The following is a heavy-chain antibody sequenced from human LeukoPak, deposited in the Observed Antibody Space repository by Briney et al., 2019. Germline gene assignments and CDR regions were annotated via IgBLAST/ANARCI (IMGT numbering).Heavy chain of an antibody. D-gene: IGHD3-10*01. CDR2: IRGSGAT. CDR3: VRDRAGTQDWVEFDP. V-gene: IGHV3-66*03. Sequence: GGSLILSCAVSGFSVTNSYMDWVRQAPGKGLEWVSLIRGSGATLYADSVKGRFTISRDDSKNTVYLQMNSLRVEDMAVYFCVRDRAGTQDWVEFDPWGQGTLVTVSS. CDR1: GFSVTNSY. J-gene: IGHJ5*02.